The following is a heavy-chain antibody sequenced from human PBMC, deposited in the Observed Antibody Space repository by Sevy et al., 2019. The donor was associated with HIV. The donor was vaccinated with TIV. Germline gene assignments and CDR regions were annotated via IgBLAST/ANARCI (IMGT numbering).Heavy chain of an antibody. CDR3: ARDLVTTPRVLEY. V-gene: IGHV4-59*01. Sequence: SETLSLTCTITDGSLSSYFWTWIWQPPGKGLEWIANIYYTGNTDYNPSLKSRVTVSLDTSKNHFSLKLTSVTAADTAIYYCARDLVTTPRVLEYWGQGKLVTVSS. D-gene: IGHD3-3*01. CDR1: DGSLSSYF. CDR2: IYYTGNT. J-gene: IGHJ4*02.